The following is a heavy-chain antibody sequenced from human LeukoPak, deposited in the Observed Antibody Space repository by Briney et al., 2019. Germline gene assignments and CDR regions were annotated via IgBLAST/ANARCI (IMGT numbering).Heavy chain of an antibody. V-gene: IGHV3-21*01. CDR2: ISSSSSYI. CDR1: GFTFSSYS. CDR3: ARDRVVDGYLFGNNWFDP. Sequence: PGGSLRLSCAASGFTFSSYSMNWVRQAPGKGLEWVSSISSSSSYIYYADSVKGRLTISRDNAKNSLYLQMNSLRAEDTAVYYCARDRVVDGYLFGNNWFDPWGQGTLVTVSS. J-gene: IGHJ5*02. D-gene: IGHD3-22*01.